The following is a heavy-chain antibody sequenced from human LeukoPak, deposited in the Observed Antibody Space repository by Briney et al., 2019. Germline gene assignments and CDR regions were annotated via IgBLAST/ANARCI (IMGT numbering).Heavy chain of an antibody. CDR2: INPSRVST. CDR3: ARGQVSTGTLDY. J-gene: IGHJ4*02. V-gene: IGHV1-46*01. CDR1: GYTFTSYY. Sequence: GASLKVSCKASGYTFTSYYMHWVRQAPGQGLEWVGVINPSRVSTINAQKFQGRVSMTRDTSTSTVYMELSSLRFDDTAVFYCARGQVSTGTLDYWGQGTLVTVSS. D-gene: IGHD3-9*01.